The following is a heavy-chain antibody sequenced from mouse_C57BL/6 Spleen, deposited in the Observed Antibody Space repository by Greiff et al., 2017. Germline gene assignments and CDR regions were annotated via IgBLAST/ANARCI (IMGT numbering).Heavy chain of an antibody. J-gene: IGHJ1*03. Sequence: EVKLMESGGGLVQPKGSLKLSCAASGFSFNTYAMNWVRQAPGKGLEWVARIRSKSNNYATYYADSVKDRFTISRDDSESMLYLQMNNLKTEDTAMYYCVRQAGLDWYFDVWGTGTTVTVSS. V-gene: IGHV10-1*01. D-gene: IGHD3-3*01. CDR1: GFSFNTYA. CDR2: IRSKSNNYAT. CDR3: VRQAGLDWYFDV.